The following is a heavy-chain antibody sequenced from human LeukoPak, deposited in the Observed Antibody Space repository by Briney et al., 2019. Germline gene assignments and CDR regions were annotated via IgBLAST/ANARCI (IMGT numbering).Heavy chain of an antibody. J-gene: IGHJ4*02. V-gene: IGHV1-2*02. Sequence: ASVKVSCKASGYTFTDHYMHWVRQAPGQGPEWMGCINPNTGDTRYAQDFQGRVTMTRDTSITTAYMEMRNLASDETAIYYCARRLGNDYGDYFDFWGQGTLVTVSS. CDR3: ARRLGNDYGDYFDF. D-gene: IGHD4-17*01. CDR1: GYTFTDHY. CDR2: INPNTGDT.